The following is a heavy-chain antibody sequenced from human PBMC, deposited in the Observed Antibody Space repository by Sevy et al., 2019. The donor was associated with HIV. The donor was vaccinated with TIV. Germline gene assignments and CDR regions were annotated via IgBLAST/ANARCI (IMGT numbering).Heavy chain of an antibody. CDR1: GFTFGDYA. CDR3: TRALATADTPEYYFDY. Sequence: GGSLRLSCTSSGFTFGDYAMSWFRQAPGKGLEWVAFIRRNSHEPYGGTTEYAASGKGRFTISRDDSKRIAYLQMNSLKTEDTAVYYCTRALATADTPEYYFDYWGQGMLVTVSS. D-gene: IGHD5-12*01. V-gene: IGHV3-49*03. J-gene: IGHJ4*02. CDR2: IRRNSHEPYGGTT.